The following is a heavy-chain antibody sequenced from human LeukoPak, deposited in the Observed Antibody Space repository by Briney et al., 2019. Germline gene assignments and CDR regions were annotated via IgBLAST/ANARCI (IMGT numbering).Heavy chain of an antibody. CDR1: GYSFTSYW. V-gene: IGHV5-51*01. CDR3: ARGASSNWYNNWFDP. Sequence: GEXLKISCKGSGYSFTSYWIGWVRQMPGKGLEWMGIIYPGDSDTRYSPSFQGQVTISADKSISTAYLQWSSLKASDTAMYYCARGASSNWYNNWFDPWGQGTLVTVSS. D-gene: IGHD6-13*01. J-gene: IGHJ5*02. CDR2: IYPGDSDT.